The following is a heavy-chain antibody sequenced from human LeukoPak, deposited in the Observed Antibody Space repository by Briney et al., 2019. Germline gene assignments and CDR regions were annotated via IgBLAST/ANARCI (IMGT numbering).Heavy chain of an antibody. Sequence: PGGSLRLSCAASGFLISGSGIHWVRQASGKGLEWVGRIRSKANSYATAYAASVKGRFTISRDDSKNTAYLQMISLKTEDTAVYYCTRHIYYEDGFDYWGQGTLVTVSS. CDR2: IRSKANSYAT. V-gene: IGHV3-73*01. J-gene: IGHJ4*02. D-gene: IGHD3-22*01. CDR1: GFLISGSG. CDR3: TRHIYYEDGFDY.